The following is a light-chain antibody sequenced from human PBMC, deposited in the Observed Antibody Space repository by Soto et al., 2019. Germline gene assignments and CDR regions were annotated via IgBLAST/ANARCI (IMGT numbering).Light chain of an antibody. Sequence: QSALTQPRSVSGSPGQSGTISCAGTSSDVGGNNYVSWYQQHPGKAAKLMIYDVTKRPSGVPDRFSGYKSGNTASLTISGLQAEDEADYYCCSYAGTYTVVFGGGTKLTVL. CDR3: CSYAGTYTVV. CDR2: DVT. CDR1: SSDVGGNNY. J-gene: IGLJ2*01. V-gene: IGLV2-11*01.